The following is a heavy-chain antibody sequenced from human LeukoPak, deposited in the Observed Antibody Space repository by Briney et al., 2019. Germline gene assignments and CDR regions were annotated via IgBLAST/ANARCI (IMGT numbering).Heavy chain of an antibody. CDR3: ARDPDSAVPIDY. J-gene: IGHJ4*02. CDR1: GFTFSSYW. V-gene: IGHV3-7*01. Sequence: PGGSLRLSCTASGFTFSSYWMSWVRQAPGKGVEWVAHIKQDGSEKYYVDSVKGRFTISRDNAKHSLYLQMNSLRAEDTAVYYCARDPDSAVPIDYWGQGTLVTVSS. CDR2: IKQDGSEK.